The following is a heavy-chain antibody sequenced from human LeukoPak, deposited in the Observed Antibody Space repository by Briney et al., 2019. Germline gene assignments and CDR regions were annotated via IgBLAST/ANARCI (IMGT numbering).Heavy chain of an antibody. V-gene: IGHV4-59*01. D-gene: IGHD3-22*01. CDR2: IYYSGST. CDR3: AREARYYYDSSGYYEA. CDR1: GGSIGSYY. J-gene: IGHJ5*02. Sequence: PSETLSLTCTVSGGSIGSYYWSWIRQPPGKGLEWIGYIYYSGSTNYNPSLKSRVTISVDTSKNQFSLKLSSVTAADTAVYYCAREARYYYDSSGYYEAWGQGTLVTVSS.